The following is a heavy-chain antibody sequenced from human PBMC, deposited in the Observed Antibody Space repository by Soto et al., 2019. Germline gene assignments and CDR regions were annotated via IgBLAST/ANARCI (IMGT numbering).Heavy chain of an antibody. D-gene: IGHD2-21*01. J-gene: IGHJ6*02. CDR3: ATAYCGNECQPNRAFYYFGWDV. CDR2: IIPILEAT. V-gene: IGHV1-69*01. Sequence: QVQLVQSGAEVRKPGSSVKVSCRASGGTFSDFTVTWVRQAPGQGLEWMGGIIPILEATKYAQTFQDRVTFTADESTSTGFMELSSLRSEDTAVYFCATAYCGNECQPNRAFYYFGWDVWGQGTTVTVSS. CDR1: GGTFSDFT.